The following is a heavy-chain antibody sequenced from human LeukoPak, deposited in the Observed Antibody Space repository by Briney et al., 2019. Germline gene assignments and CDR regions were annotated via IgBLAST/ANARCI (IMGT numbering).Heavy chain of an antibody. CDR3: ARRLTQYDCFDP. CDR1: GDSVSSNSVT. J-gene: IGHJ5*02. Sequence: SQTLSLTCAISGDSVSSNSVTWNWIRQSPSRGLEWLGRTYYRSTWYNDYAVSVRGRITVNPDTSKNQFSLHLNTVTPEDTAVYYCARRLTQYDCFDPWGQGILVTVSS. CDR2: TYYRSTWYN. V-gene: IGHV6-1*01. D-gene: IGHD2-2*01.